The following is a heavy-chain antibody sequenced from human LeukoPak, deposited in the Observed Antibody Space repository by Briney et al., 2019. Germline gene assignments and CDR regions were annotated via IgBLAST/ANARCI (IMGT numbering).Heavy chain of an antibody. CDR1: GFTFKDYY. J-gene: IGHJ4*02. D-gene: IGHD6-13*01. V-gene: IGHV3-11*01. Sequence: GGSLRLSCAASGFTFKDYYWSWIRQVPGKGLEWVSYINVNGGTMHYADSVKGRFTISRDNAKNSLSLEMSSLRAEDTAVYYCARGPRILAAGSYYFDYWGQGTLVTVSS. CDR3: ARGPRILAAGSYYFDY. CDR2: INVNGGTM.